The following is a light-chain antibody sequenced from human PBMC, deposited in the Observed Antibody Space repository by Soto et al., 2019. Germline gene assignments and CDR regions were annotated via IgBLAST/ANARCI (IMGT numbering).Light chain of an antibody. CDR3: QQSYSTPPT. Sequence: IQMTQSPSSLSASVGDRVTITCRASQSISSYLNWYQQKPGKAPKLLIYAASSLQSGVPSRFSGSGSRTDVTLPISSLQPEDFATYYCQQSYSTPPTFGQGTKLEIK. V-gene: IGKV1-39*01. CDR1: QSISSY. J-gene: IGKJ2*01. CDR2: AAS.